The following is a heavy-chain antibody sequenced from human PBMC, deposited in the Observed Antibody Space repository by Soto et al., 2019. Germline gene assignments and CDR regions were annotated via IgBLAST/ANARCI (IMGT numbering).Heavy chain of an antibody. CDR1: GGTFSSYA. CDR3: ARGTIFGVVIRYYYYGMDV. Sequence: VKVSCKASGGTFSSYAISWVRQAPGQGLEWMGGIIPIFGTANYAQKFQGRVTITADESTSTAYMELSSLRSEDTAVYYCARGTIFGVVIRYYYYGMDVWGQGTTVTVSS. CDR2: IIPIFGTA. D-gene: IGHD3-3*01. V-gene: IGHV1-69*13. J-gene: IGHJ6*02.